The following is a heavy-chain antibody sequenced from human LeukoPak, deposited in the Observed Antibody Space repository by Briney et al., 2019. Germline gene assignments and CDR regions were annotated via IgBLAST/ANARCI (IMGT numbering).Heavy chain of an antibody. J-gene: IGHJ4*02. CDR2: IKQDGSEK. V-gene: IGHV3-7*05. CDR1: QFTFSSYR. D-gene: IGHD2-8*02. CDR3: AKDKAGGRYFDY. Sequence: GGSLRLSCAASQFTFSSYRMGWVRQAPGKGLEWVADIKQDGSEKYYVDSVTGRFTISRDNSKNTLYLRMNSLRAEDTAVYYCAKDKAGGRYFDYWGQGTLVTVPS.